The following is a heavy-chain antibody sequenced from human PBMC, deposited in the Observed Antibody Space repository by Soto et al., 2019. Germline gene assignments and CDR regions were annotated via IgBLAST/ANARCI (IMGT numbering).Heavy chain of an antibody. CDR3: STGSPFSGSVFDY. Sequence: EVQLVESGGGWVKPGGSLRLSCAASGFSFRTTWMAWVRKAPGKGLEWVGRIKSKSAGETTDYADPVKGRFTISRDDSKDTLYLHMDSLETGDTAVYYCSTGSPFSGSVFDYWGQGTLVTVSS. CDR2: IKSKSAGETT. J-gene: IGHJ4*02. D-gene: IGHD1-26*01. V-gene: IGHV3-15*05. CDR1: GFSFRTTW.